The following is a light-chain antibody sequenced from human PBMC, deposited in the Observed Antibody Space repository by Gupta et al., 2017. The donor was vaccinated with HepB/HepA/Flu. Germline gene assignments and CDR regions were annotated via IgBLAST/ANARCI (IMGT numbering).Light chain of an antibody. CDR1: QSIGSW. Sequence: DIQMTQSPSTLSASVGDRVAITCRASQSIGSWLAWYQQRPGKATTLLIYKASTLESGVPSRFSASGSGTEFTLTINSLQSDDFATYYCQQYNSFSRTFGQGTKVEI. V-gene: IGKV1-5*03. CDR2: KAS. J-gene: IGKJ1*01. CDR3: QQYNSFSRT.